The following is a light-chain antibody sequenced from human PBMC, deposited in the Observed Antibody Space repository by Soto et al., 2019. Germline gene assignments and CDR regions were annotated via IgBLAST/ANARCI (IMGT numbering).Light chain of an antibody. CDR2: AAS. CDR1: QTIPNY. Sequence: IQMTQSPSSLSASVGDRVTITCRASQTIPNYLSWYQQKPDKAPKLLIDAASSLYSGGTSRFIGSGSGTSFILTISSVLPEDFSTFFCLETYSTSYAFGQGTKLGNK. CDR3: LETYSTSYA. V-gene: IGKV1-39*01. J-gene: IGKJ2*01.